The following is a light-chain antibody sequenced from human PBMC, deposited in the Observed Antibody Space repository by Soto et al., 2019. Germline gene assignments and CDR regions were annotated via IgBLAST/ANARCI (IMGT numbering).Light chain of an antibody. Sequence: DVVMTQSPLSLPVTLGQPASISCRSSQSLIHSDGDTYLNWFQQRPGHSPRRLIYKVSDRDSGVPDRFTGSGSGTDFKLKISRVEAEDVGVYYCMQGKHWPWTFGQGTEVDIK. V-gene: IGKV2-30*02. J-gene: IGKJ1*01. CDR3: MQGKHWPWT. CDR1: QSLIHSDGDTY. CDR2: KVS.